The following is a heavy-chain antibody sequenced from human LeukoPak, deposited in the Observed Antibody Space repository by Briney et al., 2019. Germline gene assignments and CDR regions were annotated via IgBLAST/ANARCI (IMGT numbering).Heavy chain of an antibody. CDR3: ARSGTYQHSSSYDY. V-gene: IGHV4-34*01. CDR1: GESFKDYY. J-gene: IGHJ4*02. CDR2: INHSGSS. D-gene: IGHD6-13*01. Sequence: SETLSLTCAVYGESFKDYYWNWIRQPPGKGLEWIGEINHSGSSNYNPSLKSRVTISVDTSKNQFSLKLSSVTATDTAVYYCARSGTYQHSSSYDYWGQGTLVTVSS.